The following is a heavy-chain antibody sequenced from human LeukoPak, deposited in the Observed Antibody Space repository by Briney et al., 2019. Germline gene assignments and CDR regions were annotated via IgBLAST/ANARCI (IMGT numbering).Heavy chain of an antibody. CDR3: ARADIVVVPAAFFDY. Sequence: PSETLSLTCTVSGYSISSGYYWGWIRQPPGKGLEWIGSIYHSGSTYYNSSLKSRVTISVDTSKNQFSLKLSSVTAADTAVYYCARADIVVVPAAFFDYWGQGTLVTVSS. CDR1: GYSISSGYY. V-gene: IGHV4-38-2*02. D-gene: IGHD2-2*01. CDR2: IYHSGST. J-gene: IGHJ4*02.